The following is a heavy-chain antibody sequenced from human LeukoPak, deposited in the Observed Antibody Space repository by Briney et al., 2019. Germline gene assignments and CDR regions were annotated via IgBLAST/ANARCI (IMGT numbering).Heavy chain of an antibody. D-gene: IGHD1-14*01. CDR2: ISYSGSST. Sequence: GGSLRLSCAASGFTFGTYAMSWVRQAPGKGLEWVSVISYSGSSTYYADSVKGRFTISRGNSKNTLHLQMNSLRDEDTAVYYCAKDVARVYPSCFDPWGQGTLVTVSA. CDR1: GFTFGTYA. CDR3: AKDVARVYPSCFDP. V-gene: IGHV3-23*01. J-gene: IGHJ5*02.